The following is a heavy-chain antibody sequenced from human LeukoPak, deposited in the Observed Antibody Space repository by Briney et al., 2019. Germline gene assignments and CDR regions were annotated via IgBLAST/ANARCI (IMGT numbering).Heavy chain of an antibody. J-gene: IGHJ4*02. V-gene: IGHV3-21*04. CDR2: ISSSSSYI. D-gene: IGHD1-26*01. CDR1: GFTFSSYS. CDR3: AKDRSIGTYYTFDH. Sequence: GGSLRLSCAASGFTFSSYSMNWVRQAPGKGLEWVSSISSSSSYIYYADSVKGRFTISRDNAKNSLYLQMNSLTAADTAVYYCAKDRSIGTYYTFDHWGQGTLVTVSS.